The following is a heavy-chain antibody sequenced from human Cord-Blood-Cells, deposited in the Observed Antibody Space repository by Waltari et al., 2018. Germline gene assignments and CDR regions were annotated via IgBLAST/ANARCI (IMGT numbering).Heavy chain of an antibody. D-gene: IGHD6-6*01. Sequence: EVQLVESGGGLVQTGGSLRLSCAASGFTVSCYYRSGVRQAPGKGLEWVSVIYSGGSTYSADSVKGRFTISRNNSKNTLYLQMNSLRAEDTAVYYCARVRRGKYSSSSYNWFDPWGQGTLVTVSS. V-gene: IGHV3-53*04. CDR1: GFTVSCYY. CDR2: IYSGGST. CDR3: ARVRRGKYSSSSYNWFDP. J-gene: IGHJ5*02.